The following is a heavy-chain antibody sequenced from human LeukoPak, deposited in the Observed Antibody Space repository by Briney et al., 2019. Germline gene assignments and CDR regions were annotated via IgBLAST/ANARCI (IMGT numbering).Heavy chain of an antibody. D-gene: IGHD3-3*01. V-gene: IGHV4-38-2*01. Sequence: PSETLSLTCAVFGYSISSGYYWGWIRQSPGKGLEWIGSISHGGSAYYTPSLRSRVTISVDTSKNQFFLKLTSVTAADTAVYYCATSDSGSIFGVVISFWGQGTLVTVSS. CDR1: GYSISSGYY. J-gene: IGHJ4*02. CDR2: ISHGGSA. CDR3: ATSDSGSIFGVVISF.